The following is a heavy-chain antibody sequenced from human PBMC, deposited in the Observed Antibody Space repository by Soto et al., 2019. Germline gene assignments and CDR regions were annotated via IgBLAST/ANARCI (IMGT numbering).Heavy chain of an antibody. J-gene: IGHJ5*02. V-gene: IGHV4-39*01. Sequence: SETLSLTCTVSGGSITSSSHYWGWIRQPPGKGLECIGNIYYDGNTYYNPSLKSRVTISLDTSKNQFSLKLSSVTAADTAVYYCARGYEVAATPDGWFDPWGQGTLVTVSS. CDR3: ARGYEVAATPDGWFDP. CDR2: IYYDGNT. CDR1: GGSITSSSHY. D-gene: IGHD2-15*01.